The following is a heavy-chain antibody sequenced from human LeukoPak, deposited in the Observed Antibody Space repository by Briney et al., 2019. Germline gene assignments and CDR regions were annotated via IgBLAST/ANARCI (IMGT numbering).Heavy chain of an antibody. CDR1: GYTFTGYY. V-gene: IGHV1-2*06. Sequence: ASVKVSCKASGYTFTGYYMHWVRQAPGQGLEWMGRINPSSGGTNYAQKFQGRVTMTRDTSISTAYMELSRLRSDDTAVYYCARARMIYGGNSGASWFDPWGQGTLVTVSS. CDR2: INPSSGGT. D-gene: IGHD4-23*01. J-gene: IGHJ5*02. CDR3: ARARMIYGGNSGASWFDP.